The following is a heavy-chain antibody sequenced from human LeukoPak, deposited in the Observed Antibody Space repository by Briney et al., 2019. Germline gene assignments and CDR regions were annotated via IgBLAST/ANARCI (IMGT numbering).Heavy chain of an antibody. V-gene: IGHV1-69*05. D-gene: IGHD3-3*01. CDR3: ARNTNDVTIFEN. CDR1: GGTFSSYA. CDR2: IIPIFGTA. J-gene: IGHJ4*02. Sequence: ASVKVSCKASGGTFSSYAISWVRQAPGQGLEWMGGIIPIFGTANYAQKFQGRVTITTDESTSTAYMELSSLRSEDTAVYYCARNTNDVTIFENWGQGTLVTVSS.